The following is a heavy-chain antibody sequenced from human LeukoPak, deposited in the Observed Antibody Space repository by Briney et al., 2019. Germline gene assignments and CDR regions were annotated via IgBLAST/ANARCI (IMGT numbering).Heavy chain of an antibody. Sequence: SVKVSCKASGGTFSSYAINWVRQAPGQGLEWMGGIIPIFGTANYAQKFQGRVTITADESTSTAYMVLSSLGSEDTAVYYCARGWLAETMVVTPYNYWGQGTLVTVSS. CDR1: GGTFSSYA. J-gene: IGHJ4*02. CDR2: IIPIFGTA. V-gene: IGHV1-69*13. D-gene: IGHD4-23*01. CDR3: ARGWLAETMVVTPYNY.